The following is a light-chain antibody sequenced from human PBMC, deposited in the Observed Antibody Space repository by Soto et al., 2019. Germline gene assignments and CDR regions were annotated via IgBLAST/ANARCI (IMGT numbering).Light chain of an antibody. J-gene: IGKJ4*01. V-gene: IGKV3-20*01. CDR3: HHYSSTPAT. Sequence: EIVLTQSPGTLSLSPGERATLSCRASQSVRNYLAWYRQKPGQAPRLLIYGASTRAAGIPDRFGGSGSGTEFPLTICGREPEDFEMYYCHHYSSTPATFGGGTRVESK. CDR2: GAS. CDR1: QSVRNY.